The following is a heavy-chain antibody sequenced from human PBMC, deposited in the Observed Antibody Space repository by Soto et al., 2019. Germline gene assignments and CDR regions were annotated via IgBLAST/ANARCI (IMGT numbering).Heavy chain of an antibody. CDR3: ARDGCSSTSCSRLPTGASMDV. CDR1: GFTFSSYS. Sequence: GGSLRLSCAASGFTFSSYSMNWVRQAPGKGLEWVSSISSSSSYIYYADSVKGRFTISRDNAKNSLYLQMNSLRAEDTAVYYCARDGCSSTSCSRLPTGASMDVWGQGTTVTVSS. V-gene: IGHV3-21*01. CDR2: ISSSSSYI. D-gene: IGHD2-2*01. J-gene: IGHJ6*02.